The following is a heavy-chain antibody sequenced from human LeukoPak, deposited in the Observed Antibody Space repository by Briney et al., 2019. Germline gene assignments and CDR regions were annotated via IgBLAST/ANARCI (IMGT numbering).Heavy chain of an antibody. CDR2: ISYDGNNK. CDR3: ATDSGYLLRCGD. Sequence: GGSLRLSCAASGLTFSSHAMHWVRQAPGKGLEWVAVISYDGNNKYYADSVKGRFTISRDNSKNTLYLQMNSLRAEDTAVYYCATDSGYLLRCGDWGQGTLVTVSS. D-gene: IGHD5-12*01. CDR1: GLTFSSHA. J-gene: IGHJ4*02. V-gene: IGHV3-30-3*01.